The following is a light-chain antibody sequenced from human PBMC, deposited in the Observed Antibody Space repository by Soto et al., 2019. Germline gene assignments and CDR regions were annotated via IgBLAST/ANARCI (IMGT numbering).Light chain of an antibody. CDR1: SGSVASNY. CDR3: QSYDTSTVV. J-gene: IGLJ2*01. V-gene: IGLV6-57*02. Sequence: NFMLTQPHSVSESPGKTVTISCTGSSGSVASNYVQWFQQRPGSAPTTVIYEDNQRPSGVPDRFSGSIDSSSNSAFLTLSGLGTEDEADYYSQSYDTSTVVFGGGTKVTVL. CDR2: EDN.